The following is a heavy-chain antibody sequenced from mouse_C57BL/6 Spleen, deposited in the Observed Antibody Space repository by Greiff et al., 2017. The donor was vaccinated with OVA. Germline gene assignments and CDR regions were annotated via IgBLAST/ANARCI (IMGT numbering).Heavy chain of an antibody. Sequence: EVQLQQSGAELVRPGASVKLSCTASGFNIKDDYMHWVKQRPEQGLEWIGWIDPENGDTEYASKFQGKATITADTSSNTAYLQLSSLTSEDTAVYYCTTVTLYYAIDYWGQGTSVTVSS. CDR3: TTVTLYYAIDY. V-gene: IGHV14-4*01. D-gene: IGHD2-12*01. CDR2: IDPENGDT. J-gene: IGHJ4*01. CDR1: GFNIKDDY.